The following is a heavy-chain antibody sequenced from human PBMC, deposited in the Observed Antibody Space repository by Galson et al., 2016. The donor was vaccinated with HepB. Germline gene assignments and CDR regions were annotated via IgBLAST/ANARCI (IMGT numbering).Heavy chain of an antibody. J-gene: IGHJ4*02. CDR1: GFKFSRYT. D-gene: IGHD5-24*01. CDR2: ISSSSDYI. Sequence: SLRLSCAASGFKFSRYTMNWVRQAPGKGLEWVSSISSSSDYIHYADSLKGRFTISRDNAKRSLFLQMNSLRAEDTAIYYCARGTTGYNYDFDYWGQGTLGTVSS. CDR3: ARGTTGYNYDFDY. V-gene: IGHV3-21*01.